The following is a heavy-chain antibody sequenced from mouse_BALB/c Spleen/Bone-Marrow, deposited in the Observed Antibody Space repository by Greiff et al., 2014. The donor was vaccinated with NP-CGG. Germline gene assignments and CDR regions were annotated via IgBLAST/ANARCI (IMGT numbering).Heavy chain of an antibody. CDR3: ARSGISVDY. J-gene: IGHJ2*01. Sequence: QVQLQQSGAELVRPGSSVKISCKSSGYAFSTYWINWVKQRPGQGLEWIGQIYPGDGDTDFNGKFKGKATLTADRSSNTAYMEFSSLTSEDSAVYFCARSGISVDYWGQGPTLTVPS. CDR2: IYPGDGDT. CDR1: GYAFSTYW. V-gene: IGHV1-80*01.